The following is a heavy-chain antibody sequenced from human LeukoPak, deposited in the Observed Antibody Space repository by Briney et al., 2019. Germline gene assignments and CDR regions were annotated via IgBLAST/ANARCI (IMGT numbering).Heavy chain of an antibody. V-gene: IGHV4-34*01. Sequence: SETLSLTCAVYGGSFSGYYWSWIRQPPGKGLEWIGEIHHSGSANYNPSLKSRVTVSVDTSKKQFSLKVSSVTAADTAVYYCARQRIVGATTPFDYWGQGTLVTVSS. CDR1: GGSFSGYY. CDR2: IHHSGSA. CDR3: ARQRIVGATTPFDY. D-gene: IGHD1-26*01. J-gene: IGHJ4*02.